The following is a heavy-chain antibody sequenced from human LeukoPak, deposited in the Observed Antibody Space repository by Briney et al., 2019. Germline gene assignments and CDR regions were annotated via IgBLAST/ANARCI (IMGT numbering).Heavy chain of an antibody. CDR2: ICPGDSDT. D-gene: IGHD3-10*01. J-gene: IGHJ5*02. CDR3: ARHPYIDGLGCLGP. CDR1: GYSFTSYW. Sequence: GESLKISCKGSGYSFTSYWIGWVRQMPGKGLEWMGIICPGDSDTRYSPSLQGQVTISADKSINTVYLQWSSLKASDTAIYYCARHPYIDGLGCLGPWGKGTLVTVSS. V-gene: IGHV5-51*01.